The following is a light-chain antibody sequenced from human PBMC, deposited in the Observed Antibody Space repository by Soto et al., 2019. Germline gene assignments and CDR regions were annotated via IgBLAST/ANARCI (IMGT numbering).Light chain of an antibody. J-gene: IGLJ3*02. Sequence: QSALTQPASVSGSPGQSITISCTGTSTDIGTYSRVSWYLQYPGKAPKLMIYDVTKRPSGVSNRFSGSRPGSTASLTISGLQAEDEANYYCCSYAAYNKGRFGGGTKVTVL. CDR1: STDIGTYSR. CDR2: DVT. V-gene: IGLV2-23*02. CDR3: CSYAAYNKGR.